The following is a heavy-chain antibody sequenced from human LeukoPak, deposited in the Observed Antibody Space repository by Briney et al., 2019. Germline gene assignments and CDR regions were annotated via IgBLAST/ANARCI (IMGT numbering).Heavy chain of an antibody. Sequence: GGSLRLSCAASGFTFSNAWMSWVRQAPGKGLEWVSVIYRSGSTKYADSVKGRFTISRDNSKNTLYLQMNSLRAEDTAVYYSATERWDLWGRGTLVTVSS. CDR2: IYRSGST. J-gene: IGHJ2*01. CDR3: ATERWDL. CDR1: GFTFSNAW. D-gene: IGHD5-24*01. V-gene: IGHV3-53*01.